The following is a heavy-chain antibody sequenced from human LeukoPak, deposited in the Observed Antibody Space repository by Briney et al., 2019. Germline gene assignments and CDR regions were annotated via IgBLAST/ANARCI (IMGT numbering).Heavy chain of an antibody. D-gene: IGHD1-26*01. J-gene: IGHJ3*02. CDR3: ARDLWEHGAFDI. Sequence: GGSLRLSCGASGFTFSSYSMNWVRQAPGKGLEWVSSISSSSSYIYYADSVKGRFTISRDNAKNSLYLQMNSLRGDDTAVYYCARDLWEHGAFDIWGQGTMVTVSS. CDR2: ISSSSSYI. V-gene: IGHV3-21*01. CDR1: GFTFSSYS.